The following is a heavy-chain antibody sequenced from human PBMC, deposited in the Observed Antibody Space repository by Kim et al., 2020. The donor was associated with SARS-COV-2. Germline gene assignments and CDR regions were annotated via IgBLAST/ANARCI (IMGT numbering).Heavy chain of an antibody. V-gene: IGHV3-30*01. Sequence: SKKYYVEPVKGRFTISRDNSKNTLYLQMNSRRAEDTAVYYCARDTYGMDVWGQGTTVTVSS. CDR2: SKK. CDR3: ARDTYGMDV. J-gene: IGHJ6*02.